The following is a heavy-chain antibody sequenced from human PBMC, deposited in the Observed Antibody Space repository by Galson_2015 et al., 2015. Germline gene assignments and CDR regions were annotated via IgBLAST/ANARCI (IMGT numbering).Heavy chain of an antibody. CDR2: IYYSGST. CDR3: ARDLGLYGDYGD. V-gene: IGHV4-61*10. CDR1: GGSISSGSYY. Sequence: SETLSLTCTVSGGSISSGSYYWSWIRQPAGKGLEWIGRIYYSGSTNYNPSLKSRVTISVDTSKNQFSLKLSSVTAADTAVYYCARDLGLYGDYGDWGQGTLVTVSS. J-gene: IGHJ4*02. D-gene: IGHD4-17*01.